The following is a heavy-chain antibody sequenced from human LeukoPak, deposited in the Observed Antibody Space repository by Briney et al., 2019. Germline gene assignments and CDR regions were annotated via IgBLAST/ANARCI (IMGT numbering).Heavy chain of an antibody. Sequence: GSLRLSCAASGFTFSSYWMTWVRQPPGKGLEWIGEIYHSGSTNYNPSLKSRVTISVDKSKNQFSLKLSSVTAADTAVYYCARVYGDHNHFDYWGQGTLVTVSS. J-gene: IGHJ4*02. V-gene: IGHV4-4*02. CDR1: GFTFSSYW. CDR2: IYHSGST. CDR3: ARVYGDHNHFDY. D-gene: IGHD4-17*01.